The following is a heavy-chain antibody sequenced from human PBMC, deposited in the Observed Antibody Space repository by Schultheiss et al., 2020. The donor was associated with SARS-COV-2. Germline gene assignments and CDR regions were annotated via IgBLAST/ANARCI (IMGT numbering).Heavy chain of an antibody. CDR2: ISYDGSNK. J-gene: IGHJ4*02. CDR1: GFTFSSYG. V-gene: IGHV3-30*18. D-gene: IGHD2-15*01. CDR3: AKDDCSGGTCYPDY. Sequence: GGSLRLSCAASGFTFSSYGMHWVRQAPGKGLEWVAVISYDGSNKYYADSVKGRFTISRDNSKNTLYLQMNSLRAEDTAVYYCAKDDCSGGTCYPDYWGQGTLVTVSS.